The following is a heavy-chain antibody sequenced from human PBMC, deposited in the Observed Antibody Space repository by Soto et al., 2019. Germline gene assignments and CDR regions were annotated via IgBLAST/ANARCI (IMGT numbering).Heavy chain of an antibody. CDR3: ARTPRSAFFGVRNIVENWFAP. V-gene: IGHV3-23*01. J-gene: IGHJ5*02. CDR1: GFNFGNFG. D-gene: IGHD3-3*01. Sequence: GGSLRLSCAASGFNFGNFGMSWVRQAPGKGLQWVASITNTGGATYYADSVKGRFSVSRDNSKNLMYLQMKGLGVEDTVVYFCARTPRSAFFGVRNIVENWFAPWGQGSLVPVSS. CDR2: ITNTGGAT.